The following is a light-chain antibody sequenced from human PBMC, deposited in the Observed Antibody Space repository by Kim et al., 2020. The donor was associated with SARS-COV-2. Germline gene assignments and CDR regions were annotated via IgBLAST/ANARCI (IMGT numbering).Light chain of an antibody. CDR1: SLRSYY. Sequence: VALVQTVRSTCQGDSLRSYYATWYQQKPGQPPILVIYDKINRPSGIPDRFSGSSSGNTASLTITGTQAGDEADYYCNSRDSNDNVVFGGGTQLTVL. CDR2: DKI. V-gene: IGLV3-19*01. CDR3: NSRDSNDNVV. J-gene: IGLJ2*01.